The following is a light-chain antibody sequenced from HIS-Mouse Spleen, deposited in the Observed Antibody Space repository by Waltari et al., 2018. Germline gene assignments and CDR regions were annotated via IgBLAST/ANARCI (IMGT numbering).Light chain of an antibody. J-gene: IGLJ3*02. V-gene: IGLV1-47*01. Sequence: QSVLTQPPSASGTPGQRVPIPCSGISSNIGSNYVYWYQHPPGTAPNLLIYRNNQRPSGVPDRFSGSKSGTSASLAISGLRSEDEADYYCAAWDDSLSGPVFGGGTKLTVL. CDR3: AAWDDSLSGPV. CDR2: RNN. CDR1: SSNIGSNY.